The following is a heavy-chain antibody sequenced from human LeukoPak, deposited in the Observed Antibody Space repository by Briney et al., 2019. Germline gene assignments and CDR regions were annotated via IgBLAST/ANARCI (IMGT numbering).Heavy chain of an antibody. D-gene: IGHD2-15*01. CDR1: GYTFTGYY. V-gene: IGHV1-2*02. Sequence: ASVKVSCKASGYTFTGYYMHWVRQAPGQGLEWMGWINPNSGGTNYAQKFQGRVTMTTDTSTSTAYMELRSLRSDDTAVYYCARAAMVAATNWFDPWGQGTLVTVSS. CDR2: INPNSGGT. J-gene: IGHJ5*02. CDR3: ARAAMVAATNWFDP.